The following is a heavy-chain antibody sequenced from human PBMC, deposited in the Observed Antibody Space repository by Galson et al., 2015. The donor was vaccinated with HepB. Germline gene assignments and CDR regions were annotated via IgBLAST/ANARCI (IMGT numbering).Heavy chain of an antibody. CDR1: GFTFSNAW. J-gene: IGHJ4*02. Sequence: SLRLSCAASGFTFSNAWMSWVRQAPGKGLEWVGRIKSKTDGGTTDYAAPVKGRFTISRDDSKNTLYLQMNSLKTEDTAVYYCTTEQDYYDSSGYYSGGYWGQGTLVTVSS. V-gene: IGHV3-15*01. CDR3: TTEQDYYDSSGYYSGGY. D-gene: IGHD3-22*01. CDR2: IKSKTDGGTT.